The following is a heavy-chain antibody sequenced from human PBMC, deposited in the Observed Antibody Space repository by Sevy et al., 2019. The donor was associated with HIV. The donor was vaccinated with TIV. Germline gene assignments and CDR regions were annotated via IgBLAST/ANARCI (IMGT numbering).Heavy chain of an antibody. V-gene: IGHV3-30*02. CDR3: AKGGSGGIDHYGMDV. D-gene: IGHD6-25*01. CDR2: IRYDGINK. J-gene: IGHJ6*02. Sequence: GGSLRLSCAASGFRFNNFGMYWVRQAPGKGLEGVAFIRYDGINKYYVDSVKGRRTNSRDNSKDTLYQEMKSLRLEDTAIYYCAKGGSGGIDHYGMDVWGQGTTVTVSS. CDR1: GFRFNNFG.